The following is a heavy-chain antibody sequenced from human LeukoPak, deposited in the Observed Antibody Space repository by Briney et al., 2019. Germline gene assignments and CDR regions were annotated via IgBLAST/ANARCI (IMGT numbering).Heavy chain of an antibody. CDR1: GFTFSSYA. CDR2: ISGSGGST. Sequence: GGSLRLSCAASGFTFSSYAMSWVRQAPGKGLEWVSAISGSGGSTYYADSVKGRFTISRDNSKNTLYLQINSLRAEDTAVYYCAKRWDGSGSYFFDYWGQGTLVTVSS. J-gene: IGHJ4*02. V-gene: IGHV3-23*01. CDR3: AKRWDGSGSYFFDY. D-gene: IGHD3-10*01.